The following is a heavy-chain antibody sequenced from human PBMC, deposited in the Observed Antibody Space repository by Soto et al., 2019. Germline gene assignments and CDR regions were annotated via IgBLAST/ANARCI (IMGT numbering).Heavy chain of an antibody. Sequence: QVQLVESGGGVVQPGRSLRLSCAASGFTFSSYAMHWVRQAPGKGLEWVAVISYDGSNKYYADSVKGRFTISRDNSKNTLYLQMNSLRAEDTAVYYCARDDSSRYYTTPADYFDYWGQGNLVTVSS. CDR2: ISYDGSNK. CDR1: GFTFSSYA. V-gene: IGHV3-30-3*01. CDR3: ARDDSSRYYTTPADYFDY. J-gene: IGHJ4*02. D-gene: IGHD3-22*01.